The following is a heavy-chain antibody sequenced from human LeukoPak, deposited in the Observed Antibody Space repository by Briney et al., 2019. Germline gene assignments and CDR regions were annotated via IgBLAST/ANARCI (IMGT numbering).Heavy chain of an antibody. D-gene: IGHD3-3*01. CDR3: ASPTIFGVVISDY. CDR2: ISYDGSNK. V-gene: IGHV3-30*01. Sequence: GGSLRLSCAASGFTFSSYAMHWVRQAPGKGLEWVAVISYDGSNKYYADSVKGRFTISRDNSKNTLYLQMNSLRAEDTAVYYRASPTIFGVVISDYWGQGTLVTVSS. CDR1: GFTFSSYA. J-gene: IGHJ4*02.